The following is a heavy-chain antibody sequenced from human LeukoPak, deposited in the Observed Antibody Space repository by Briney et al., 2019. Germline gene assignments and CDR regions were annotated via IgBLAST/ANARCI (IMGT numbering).Heavy chain of an antibody. V-gene: IGHV4-59*01. J-gene: IGHJ4*02. CDR1: GGSISSYY. CDR2: IYYSGST. D-gene: IGHD3-22*01. Sequence: SETLSLTCTVSGGSISSYYWSWIRQPPGKGLEWIGYIYYSGSTNYNPSLKSRVTISVDTSKTQFSLKLSSVSAADTAVYYCARDVYYYDSSGYYSYFDYWGQGTLVAVSS. CDR3: ARDVYYYDSSGYYSYFDY.